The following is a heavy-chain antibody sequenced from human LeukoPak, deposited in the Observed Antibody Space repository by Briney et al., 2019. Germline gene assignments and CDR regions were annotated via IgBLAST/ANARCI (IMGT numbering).Heavy chain of an antibody. V-gene: IGHV3-23*01. D-gene: IGHD2-15*01. CDR3: AKRKNSPGYSSLDQ. Sequence: QSGGSLRLSCVASGFTFSSFALDWVRQAPGGGLEWISVVSRTGSTKYYADSVKGRFTVSRDNSKNTVYLQMNSLRVDDSAVYYCAKRKNSPGYSSLDQWGQGTLVTVSS. J-gene: IGHJ4*02. CDR1: GFTFSSFA. CDR2: VSRTGSTK.